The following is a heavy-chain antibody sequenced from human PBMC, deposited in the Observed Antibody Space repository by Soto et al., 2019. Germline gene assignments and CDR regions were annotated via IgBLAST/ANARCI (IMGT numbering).Heavy chain of an antibody. CDR3: ARVAVAGPYYYYGMDV. CDR2: IWYDGSNK. D-gene: IGHD6-19*01. Sequence: GGSLRLSCAASGFTFSSYGMHWVRQAPGKGLEWVAVIWYDGSNKYYADSVKGRFTISRDNSKNTLYLQMNSLRAEDTAVYYCARVAVAGPYYYYGMDVWGQGTTVTV. CDR1: GFTFSSYG. J-gene: IGHJ6*02. V-gene: IGHV3-33*01.